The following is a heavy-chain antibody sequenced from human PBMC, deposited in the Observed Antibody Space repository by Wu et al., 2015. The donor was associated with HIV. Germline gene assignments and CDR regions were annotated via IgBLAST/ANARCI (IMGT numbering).Heavy chain of an antibody. Sequence: QVQLVQSGAEVKKPGASVKVSCKASGYTFTNYYVHWLRQAPGQGLEWMGVIKPSSGSTSHEQKFHGRIIMSRDTSTSTAYMELSSLRSEDTAVYYCAREGGPAWEMATVYYGMDVWGQGTTVTVSS. CDR1: GYTFTNYY. CDR3: AREGGPAWEMATVYYGMDV. V-gene: IGHV1-46*01. J-gene: IGHJ6*02. CDR2: IKPSSGST. D-gene: IGHD5-24*01.